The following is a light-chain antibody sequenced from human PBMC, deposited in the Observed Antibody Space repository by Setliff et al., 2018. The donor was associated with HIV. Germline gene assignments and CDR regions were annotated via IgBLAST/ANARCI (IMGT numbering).Light chain of an antibody. CDR2: DVI. Sequence: QSVLTQPASVSGSPGQSITISCTGISSDDGGYYSVSWYQQHPGKAPKLMIYDVINRPSGVSNRFSGSRSGNTASLTISGLQVEDEADYYCSSYTTSSTLYVFGPGTKVTVL. CDR3: SSYTTSSTLYV. V-gene: IGLV2-14*03. CDR1: SSDDGGYYS. J-gene: IGLJ1*01.